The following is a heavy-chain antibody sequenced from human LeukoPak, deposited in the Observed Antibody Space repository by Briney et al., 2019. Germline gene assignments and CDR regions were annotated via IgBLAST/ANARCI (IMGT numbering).Heavy chain of an antibody. J-gene: IGHJ4*02. D-gene: IGHD3-10*01. CDR3: AREHYGSGSFDY. CDR1: GFTFSSYS. CDR2: ISSSSSSTI. V-gene: IGHV3-48*04. Sequence: PGRSLRLSCAASGFTFSSYSMNWVRQAPGKGLEWVSYISSSSSSTIYYADSVKGRFTISRDNAKNSLYLQMNSLRAEDTAVYYCAREHYGSGSFDYWGQGTLVTVSS.